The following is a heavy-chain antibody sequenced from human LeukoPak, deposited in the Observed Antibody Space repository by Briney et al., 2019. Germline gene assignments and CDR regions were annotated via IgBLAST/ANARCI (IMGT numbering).Heavy chain of an antibody. J-gene: IGHJ4*02. Sequence: PGGSLRLSCAASGFTFSSYSMNWVRQAPGKGLEWVSMIYGGGSTYYADSVKGRFTISRDNSKNTLYLHMNSLRAEDTAVYFCAREWSTGITAAYDYWGQGTLVTVSS. D-gene: IGHD6-13*01. V-gene: IGHV3-66*02. CDR1: GFTFSSYS. CDR3: AREWSTGITAAYDY. CDR2: IYGGGST.